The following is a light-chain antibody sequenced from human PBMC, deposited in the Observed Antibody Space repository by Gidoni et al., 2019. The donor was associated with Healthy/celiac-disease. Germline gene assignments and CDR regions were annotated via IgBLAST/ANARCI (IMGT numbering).Light chain of an antibody. CDR2: KAS. V-gene: IGKV1-5*03. CDR3: QQYNSYSRT. CDR1: QSISSW. J-gene: IGKJ1*01. Sequence: DIQMTQSPSTLSASVGDRVCITCRASQSISSWLAWYQQKPGKAPKLLIYKASSLESGVPSRFSGSGSGTEFTLTISSLQPDDFATYYCQQYNSYSRTFGQGTKVEIK.